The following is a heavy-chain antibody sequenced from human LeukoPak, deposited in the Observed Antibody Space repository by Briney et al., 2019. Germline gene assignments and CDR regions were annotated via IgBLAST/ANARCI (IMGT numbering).Heavy chain of an antibody. CDR3: ARGGARTTMLINY. CDR1: GGSISSYY. V-gene: IGHV4-59*01. J-gene: IGHJ4*02. CDR2: IYYSGST. D-gene: IGHD3-16*01. Sequence: PSETLSLTCTVSGGSISSYYWSWIRQPPGKGLEWIGYIYYSGSTNYNPSLKSRVTISVDTSKNQFSLKLSSVTAADTAVYYCARGGARTTMLINYWGQGTLVTVSS.